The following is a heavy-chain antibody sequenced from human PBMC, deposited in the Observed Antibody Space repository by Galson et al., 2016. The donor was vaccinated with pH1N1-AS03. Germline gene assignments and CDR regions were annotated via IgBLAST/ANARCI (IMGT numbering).Heavy chain of an antibody. V-gene: IGHV3-30*04. Sequence: SLRLSCAASGFTFSSYAMHWVRQAPGKGLEWVTVISHDGSSKYYADSVKGRFTISRDNSKNTLYVQMNSLRAEDTAVYYCARGAKFSCIVGRLKSYFDNWGQGTLVTFSS. CDR3: ARGAKFSCIVGRLKSYFDN. CDR1: GFTFSSYA. D-gene: IGHD6-6*01. CDR2: ISHDGSSK. J-gene: IGHJ4*02.